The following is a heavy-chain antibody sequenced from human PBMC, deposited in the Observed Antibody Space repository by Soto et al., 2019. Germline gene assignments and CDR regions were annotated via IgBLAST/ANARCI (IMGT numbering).Heavy chain of an antibody. J-gene: IGHJ6*02. Sequence: GGSLRLSCAASGFTFSGSAMHWVRQASGKGLEWVGRIRSKANSYATAYAASVKGRFTISRDDSKNTAYLQMNSLKTEDTAVYYCTSSGGALLWFGEFNYGMDVWGQGTTVTVSS. CDR2: IRSKANSYAT. CDR3: TSSGGALLWFGEFNYGMDV. CDR1: GFTFSGSA. D-gene: IGHD3-10*01. V-gene: IGHV3-73*01.